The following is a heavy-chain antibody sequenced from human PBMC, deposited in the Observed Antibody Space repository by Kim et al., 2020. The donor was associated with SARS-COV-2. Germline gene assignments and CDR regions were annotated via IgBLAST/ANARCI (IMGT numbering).Heavy chain of an antibody. V-gene: IGHV3-11*06. J-gene: IGHJ4*02. CDR3: VRAGHYDSSGYLRDFDY. D-gene: IGHD3-22*01. Sequence: VKGRFTTSRDNAKNSLFLQMNSLRADDTAVYYCVRAGHYDSSGYLRDFDYWGQGTMVTVSS.